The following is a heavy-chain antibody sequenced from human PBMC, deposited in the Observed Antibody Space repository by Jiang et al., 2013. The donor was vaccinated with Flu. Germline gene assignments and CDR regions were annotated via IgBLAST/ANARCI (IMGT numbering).Heavy chain of an antibody. CDR2: INPSGGTT. CDR3: ARDGGFRQLLRY. CDR1: GYTFTSYY. D-gene: IGHD3-10*01. Sequence: SCKASGYTFTSYYMHWVRQAPGQGLEWMGIINPSGGTTSYAQNFQGRVTMTRDTSTSTVYMELSSLRSEDTAIYYCARDGGFRQLLRYWGQGTLVTVSS. J-gene: IGHJ4*02. V-gene: IGHV1-46*01.